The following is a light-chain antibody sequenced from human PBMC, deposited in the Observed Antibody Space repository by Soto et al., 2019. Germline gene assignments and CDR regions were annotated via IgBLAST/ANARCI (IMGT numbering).Light chain of an antibody. CDR2: GAS. CDR1: QSVSSN. V-gene: IGKV3-15*01. CDR3: QQYNNWSLT. J-gene: IGKJ4*01. Sequence: EIVMTQSPAKMSLTPWERATLSCRASQSVSSNLAGYQQKPGQAPRLLIYGASTRATGIPARFSGSGSGTEFTLTISSLQSEDFAVYYCQQYNNWSLTFGGGTKVDI.